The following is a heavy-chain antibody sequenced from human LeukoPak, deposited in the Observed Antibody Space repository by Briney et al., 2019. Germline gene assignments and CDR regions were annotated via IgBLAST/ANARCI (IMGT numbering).Heavy chain of an antibody. Sequence: SETLSLTCSVSGDSIGSYYWTWIRQSAGKGLEWIGYIFYSGSTNNSPSLKSRVTISVDTSNNQFSLQLRSVTAADTAIYYCARGRARDGSFPWLDSWGQGTLVTVSS. CDR2: IFYSGST. CDR3: ARGRARDGSFPWLDS. J-gene: IGHJ5*01. CDR1: GDSIGSYY. D-gene: IGHD3-10*01. V-gene: IGHV4-59*01.